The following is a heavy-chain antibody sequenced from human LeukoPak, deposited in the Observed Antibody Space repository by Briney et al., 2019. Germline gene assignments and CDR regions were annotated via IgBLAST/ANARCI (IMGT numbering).Heavy chain of an antibody. CDR1: GFTFSSYA. D-gene: IGHD3-22*01. V-gene: IGHV3-30-3*01. J-gene: IGHJ3*02. CDR3: ARQAMIVVTTHAFDI. Sequence: GRSLRLSCAASGFTFSSYAMHWVRQAPGKGLEWVAVISYDGSNKYYADSVKGRFTISRDNSKNTLYLQMNSLRAEDTAVYHCARQAMIVVTTHAFDIWGQGTMVTVSS. CDR2: ISYDGSNK.